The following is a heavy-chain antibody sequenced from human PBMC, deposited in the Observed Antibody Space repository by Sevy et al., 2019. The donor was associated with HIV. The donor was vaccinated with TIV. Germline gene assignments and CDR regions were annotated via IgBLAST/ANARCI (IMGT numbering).Heavy chain of an antibody. J-gene: IGHJ4*02. CDR2: IYYSGST. Sequence: SETLSLTCTVSGGSISSSSYYWGWIRQPPGKGLEWIGSIYYSGSTYYNPSLKSRVTISVDTSKNQFSLKLSSVTAADTAVYYCAGSSSVAGTQPWFDYWGQGTLVTVSS. CDR3: AGSSSVAGTQPWFDY. V-gene: IGHV4-39*01. D-gene: IGHD6-19*01. CDR1: GGSISSSSYY.